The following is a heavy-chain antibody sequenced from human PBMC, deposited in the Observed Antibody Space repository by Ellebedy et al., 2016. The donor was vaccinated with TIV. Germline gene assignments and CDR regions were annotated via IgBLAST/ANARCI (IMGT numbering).Heavy chain of an antibody. V-gene: IGHV3-48*03. J-gene: IGHJ5*02. CDR3: ARSYGARTSGP. CDR1: GFTFSSYE. D-gene: IGHD3-16*01. CDR2: IRGSASVT. Sequence: PGGSLRLSCAVSGFTFSSYEMNWVRQAPGKGLEWVSYIRGSASVTAYADSVKGRFTISRDNARTSLYLQMNSLRVDDTAMYYCARSYGARTSGPWGQGTLVTVSS.